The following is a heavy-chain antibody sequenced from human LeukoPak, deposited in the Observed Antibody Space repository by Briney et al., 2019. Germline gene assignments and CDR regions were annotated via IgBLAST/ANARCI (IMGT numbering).Heavy chain of an antibody. Sequence: SETLSLTCTVSGGSISSYYWSWIRQPPGKGLQWIGYIYYSGSTNYNPSLKSRVNISVDTSKNQFSLKLSSVTAADTAVYYCARDHPGSGPRRFDYWGQGTLVTVSS. CDR1: GGSISSYY. D-gene: IGHD2-15*01. J-gene: IGHJ4*02. CDR2: IYYSGST. V-gene: IGHV4-59*01. CDR3: ARDHPGSGPRRFDY.